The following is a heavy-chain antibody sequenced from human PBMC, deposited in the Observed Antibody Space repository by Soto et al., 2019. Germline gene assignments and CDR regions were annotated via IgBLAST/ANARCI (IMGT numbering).Heavy chain of an antibody. Sequence: QVQLVQSGAEVKKPGASVKVSCKASGYTFTSYGISWVRQAPGQGLEWMGWISAYNGNTNYAQKLQGRVTMTTDTSTSTDYMELRSLRSDDTAVYYCARVKLTRVRGAPTYYYGMDVWGQGTTVTVSS. V-gene: IGHV1-18*01. J-gene: IGHJ6*02. CDR1: GYTFTSYG. CDR2: ISAYNGNT. CDR3: ARVKLTRVRGAPTYYYGMDV. D-gene: IGHD3-10*01.